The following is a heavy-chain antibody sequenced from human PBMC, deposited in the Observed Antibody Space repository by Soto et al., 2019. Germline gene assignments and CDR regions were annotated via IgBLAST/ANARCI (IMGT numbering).Heavy chain of an antibody. J-gene: IGHJ6*02. D-gene: IGHD2-8*01. CDR1: GGTFSSYA. CDR3: ARDAGYCTNGVCYYYYGMDV. V-gene: IGHV1-69*13. Sequence: GASVKVSCKASGGTFSSYAISWVRQAPGQGLEWMGGIIPIFGTANYAQKFQGRVTITADESTSTAYMELSSLRSEDTAVYYCARDAGYCTNGVCYYYYGMDVWGQGTTVTVSS. CDR2: IIPIFGTA.